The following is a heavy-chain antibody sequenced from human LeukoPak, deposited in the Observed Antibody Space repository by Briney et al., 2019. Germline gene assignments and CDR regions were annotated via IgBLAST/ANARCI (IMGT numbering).Heavy chain of an antibody. Sequence: GGSLRLSCAASGFTFSSYSMNWVRQAPGKGLEWVSSISSSSSYIYYADSVKGRFTISRDNAKNSLYLQMNSLRAEDTAVYYCARTPGPSNPGPFDYWGQGTLVTVSS. J-gene: IGHJ4*02. CDR3: ARTPGPSNPGPFDY. D-gene: IGHD4-11*01. CDR2: ISSSSSYI. CDR1: GFTFSSYS. V-gene: IGHV3-21*01.